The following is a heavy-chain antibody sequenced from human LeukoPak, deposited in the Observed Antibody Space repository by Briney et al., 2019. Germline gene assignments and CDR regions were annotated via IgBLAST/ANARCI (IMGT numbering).Heavy chain of an antibody. D-gene: IGHD2-2*01. J-gene: IGHJ3*02. V-gene: IGHV1-69*13. CDR2: IIPIFGTA. Sequence: ASVKVSCKASGGTFSSYAISWVRQAPGQGLEWMGGIIPIFGTANYAQKFQGRVTITADESTSTAYMELSSLRSEDTAVYYCATERLVPGGPGPRGDFDIWGQGTMVTVSS. CDR1: GGTFSSYA. CDR3: ATERLVPGGPGPRGDFDI.